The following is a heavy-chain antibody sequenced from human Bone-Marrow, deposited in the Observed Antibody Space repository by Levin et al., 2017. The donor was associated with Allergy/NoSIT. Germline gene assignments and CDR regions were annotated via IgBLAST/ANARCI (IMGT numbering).Heavy chain of an antibody. CDR2: ISWNSGSI. V-gene: IGHV3-9*01. D-gene: IGHD6-19*01. CDR1: GFTFDDYA. J-gene: IGHJ2*01. Sequence: SLKISCAASGFTFDDYAMHWVRQAPGKGLEWVSGISWNSGSIGYADSVKGRFTISRDNAKNSLYLQMNSLRAEDTALYYCAKDIGAGSLEGEQLVLMIAVAGTSYWYFDLWGRGTLVTVSS. CDR3: AKDIGAGSLEGEQLVLMIAVAGTSYWYFDL.